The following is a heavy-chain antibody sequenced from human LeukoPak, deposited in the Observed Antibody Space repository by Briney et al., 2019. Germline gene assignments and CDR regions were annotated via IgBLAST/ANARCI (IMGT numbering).Heavy chain of an antibody. CDR3: ARHSRVVMVGGPEQ. J-gene: IGHJ4*02. V-gene: IGHV3-7*01. D-gene: IGHD2-8*01. Sequence: PSETLSLTCTVSGGSISSSSYYWGWIRQPPGKGLEWVANIKRDGSEMYYVDSVKGRFIISRDNAKNSLYLQMNSLRAEDTAVYYCARHSRVVMVGGPEQWGQGTLVTVSS. CDR1: GGSISSSSYY. CDR2: IKRDGSEM.